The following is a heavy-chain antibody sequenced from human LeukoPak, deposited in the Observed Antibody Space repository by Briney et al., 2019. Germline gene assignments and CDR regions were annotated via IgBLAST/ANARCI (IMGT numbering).Heavy chain of an antibody. D-gene: IGHD3-22*01. CDR1: GFTFSNYG. CDR2: ISYDGSNE. V-gene: IGHV3-30*18. Sequence: GGSLRLSCAASGFTFSNYGMHWVRQAPGKGLEWVAVISYDGSNEYYADSVKGRLTISRDNSKNTLFLQTNSLRPEDTAVYHCAKVALFSGYYPPFDYWGQGTLVTVSS. CDR3: AKVALFSGYYPPFDY. J-gene: IGHJ4*02.